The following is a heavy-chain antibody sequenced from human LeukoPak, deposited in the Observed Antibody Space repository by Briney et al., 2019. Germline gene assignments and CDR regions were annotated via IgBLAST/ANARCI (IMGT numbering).Heavy chain of an antibody. J-gene: IGHJ4*02. CDR2: ILQSGDDT. CDR1: GFTFNNYA. Sequence: PGGSLRLSCAASGFTFNNYAMSWARQAPGKGLEWVSGILQSGDDTYYADSVKGRFTVSRDNSDNMLYLQMNSLRVEDTAIYYCAKDAVRGDGYWEFDYWGQGSLVTVSS. D-gene: IGHD5-24*01. CDR3: AKDAVRGDGYWEFDY. V-gene: IGHV3-23*01.